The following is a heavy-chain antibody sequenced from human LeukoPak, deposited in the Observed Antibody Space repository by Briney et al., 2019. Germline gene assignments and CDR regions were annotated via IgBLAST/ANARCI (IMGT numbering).Heavy chain of an antibody. CDR2: INPNSGGT. D-gene: IGHD1-14*01. Sequence: GASVKVSCKASGYTFTGYYIHWVRQAPGQGQGWMGWINPNSGGTNYAQRFQGRVTMTRDTSISTSYMELSRLRSDDTAVYYCARDRNSNDFDIWGQGTMVTVSS. V-gene: IGHV1-2*02. CDR3: ARDRNSNDFDI. CDR1: GYTFTGYY. J-gene: IGHJ3*02.